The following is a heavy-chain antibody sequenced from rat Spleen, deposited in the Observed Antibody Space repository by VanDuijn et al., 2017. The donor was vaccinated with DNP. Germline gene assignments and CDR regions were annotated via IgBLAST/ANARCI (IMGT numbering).Heavy chain of an antibody. V-gene: IGHV5S13*01. Sequence: EVRLVESGGGLVQPGRSLKLSCAASGFTFSNYGMAWVRQAPTKGLEWVASIGTDDTNTDFRDSVKGRFTISRDNAKSTLYLQMNTLRSEDMATYYCIRWNSGHFDYWGQGVMVTVSS. CDR2: IGTDDTNT. J-gene: IGHJ2*01. D-gene: IGHD4-3*01. CDR1: GFTFSNYG. CDR3: IRWNSGHFDY.